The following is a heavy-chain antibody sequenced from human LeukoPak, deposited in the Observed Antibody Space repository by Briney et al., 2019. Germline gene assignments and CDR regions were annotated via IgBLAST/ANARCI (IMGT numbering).Heavy chain of an antibody. V-gene: IGHV3-23*01. Sequence: GGSLRLSCAASGFTFSSMSWVCQAPGTGLEWVSALTASGADINTYYADSVKGRLTISRDSSKSTLYLQMNSLRTEDTAIYYCAKRAVTFDYWGQGTLVTVSS. J-gene: IGHJ4*02. CDR1: GFTFSS. D-gene: IGHD4-17*01. CDR3: AKRAVTFDY. CDR2: LTASGADINT.